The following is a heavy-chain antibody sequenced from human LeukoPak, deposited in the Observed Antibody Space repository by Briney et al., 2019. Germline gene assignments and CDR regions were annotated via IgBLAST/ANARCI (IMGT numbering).Heavy chain of an antibody. CDR3: ARDRDSSGYNYYFDY. D-gene: IGHD3-22*01. Sequence: GGSLRPSCSASGFTFSTYGMNWVRQAPGKGLEWVAVIWYDGTNEYYTDSVKGRFTISRDNSENTLYLQMNRLSAEDTAVYYCARDRDSSGYNYYFDYWGQGTLVTVSS. CDR2: IWYDGTNE. V-gene: IGHV3-33*01. CDR1: GFTFSTYG. J-gene: IGHJ4*02.